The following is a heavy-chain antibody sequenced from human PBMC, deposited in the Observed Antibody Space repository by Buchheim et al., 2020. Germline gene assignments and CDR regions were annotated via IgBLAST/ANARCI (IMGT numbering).Heavy chain of an antibody. CDR2: ISYDGSNK. D-gene: IGHD2-2*02. V-gene: IGHV3-30*18. J-gene: IGHJ6*02. Sequence: QVQLVESGGGVVQPGRSLRLSCAASGFTFSSYGMHWVRQAPGKGLEWVAVISYDGSNKYYADSVKGRFTISRANSKNTLYLQMNSLRAEDTAVYYCAKNIRRGVVPAAIRVYYYYGMDVWGQGTT. CDR1: GFTFSSYG. CDR3: AKNIRRGVVPAAIRVYYYYGMDV.